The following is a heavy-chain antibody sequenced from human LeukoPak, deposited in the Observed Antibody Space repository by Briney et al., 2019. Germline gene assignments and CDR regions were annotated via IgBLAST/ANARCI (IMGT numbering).Heavy chain of an antibody. CDR2: INHSGST. Sequence: SETLSLTCAVYGGSFSGYYWSWIRRPPGKGLEWIGEINHSGSTYYNPSLKSRVTISVDTSKNHFSLKLSSVTAADTAVYYCARQWGVWFGEWGFDPWGQGTLVTVSS. CDR1: GGSFSGYY. CDR3: ARQWGVWFGEWGFDP. J-gene: IGHJ5*02. D-gene: IGHD3-10*01. V-gene: IGHV4-34*01.